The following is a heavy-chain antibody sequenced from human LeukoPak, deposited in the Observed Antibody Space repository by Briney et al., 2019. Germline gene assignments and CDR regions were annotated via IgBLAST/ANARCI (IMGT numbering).Heavy chain of an antibody. CDR2: ISSSSTTI. D-gene: IGHD2-15*01. V-gene: IGHV3-48*02. Sequence: GSLRLSCAASGFTFSDYSMNWVRQAPGKGLEWVSYISSSSTTIYHADSVKGRFTISRDNAKNSLYLQMNSLRDEDTAVYYCARISRGRYYFDYWGQGTLVTVSS. J-gene: IGHJ4*02. CDR3: ARISRGRYYFDY. CDR1: GFTFSDYS.